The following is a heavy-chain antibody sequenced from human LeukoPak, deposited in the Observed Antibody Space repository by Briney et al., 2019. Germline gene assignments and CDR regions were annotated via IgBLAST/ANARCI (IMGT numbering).Heavy chain of an antibody. CDR1: GFTFTNFA. CDR3: AKQLVDV. CDR2: ISESGDDT. J-gene: IGHJ5*02. D-gene: IGHD1-1*01. V-gene: IGHV3-23*01. Sequence: GGSLRLSCAASGFTFTNFAMNWVRQAPGKGLEWVSSISESGDDTAYADSVKGRFTISRDNSRNTLYLQMISLRAEDTAVYYCAKQLVDVWGQGTLVTVSS.